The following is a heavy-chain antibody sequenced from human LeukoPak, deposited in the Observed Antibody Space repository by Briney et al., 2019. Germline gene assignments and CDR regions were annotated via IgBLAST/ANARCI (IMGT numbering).Heavy chain of an antibody. V-gene: IGHV3-23*01. J-gene: IGHJ4*02. CDR2: IGGSGGST. D-gene: IGHD6-13*01. Sequence: GGSLRLSCAASGFTFSSYAMSWVRQAPGKGLEWVSAIGGSGGSTYYADSVKGRFTISRDNSKSTLYLQMNSLRAEDTAVYYCAKDTAAAGSLVGYWGQGTLVTVSS. CDR1: GFTFSSYA. CDR3: AKDTAAAGSLVGY.